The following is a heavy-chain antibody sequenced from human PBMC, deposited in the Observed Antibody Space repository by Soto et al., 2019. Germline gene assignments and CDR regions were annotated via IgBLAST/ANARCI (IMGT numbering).Heavy chain of an antibody. J-gene: IGHJ5*02. CDR2: IKEDGSDK. V-gene: IGHV3-7*01. Sequence: EVHLVDSGGGLVQPGGSLRLSFVASGFPFSSYWMSWVRQAPGKGLEWVANIKEDGSDKYYVDSVKGRFTISRDNAKNSLYLQMNSLRVEDTAVYYCVGVSLTGSWGQGTLVAVSS. D-gene: IGHD3-9*01. CDR1: GFPFSSYW. CDR3: VGVSLTGS.